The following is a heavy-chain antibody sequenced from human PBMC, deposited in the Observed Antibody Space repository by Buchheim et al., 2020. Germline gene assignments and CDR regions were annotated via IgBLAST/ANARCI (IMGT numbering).Heavy chain of an antibody. CDR2: IGSRNKAI. CDR1: GFSFSTYS. Sequence: EVQLLKSGGGWVQPGGSLRLSCAASGFSFSTYSMNWVRQAPGKGLEWISYIGSRNKAIYYADSVKGGFTISRDDAKNSLHLQMNSLGDEDTAVYYCVAWIRDVDQPWGQGTL. V-gene: IGHV3-48*02. D-gene: IGHD5-12*01. J-gene: IGHJ1*01. CDR3: VAWIRDVDQP.